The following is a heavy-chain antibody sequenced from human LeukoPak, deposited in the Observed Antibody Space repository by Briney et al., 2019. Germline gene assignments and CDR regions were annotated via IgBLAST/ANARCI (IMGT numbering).Heavy chain of an antibody. CDR1: GGSISSYY. D-gene: IGHD5-12*01. Sequence: KSSETLSLTCTVSGGSISSYYWSWIRQPAGKGLEWIGRIYTSGSTNYNPSLKSRVTMSVDTSKNQFSLKLSSVAAADTAVYYCARGATISLGGWFDPWGQGTLVTVSS. J-gene: IGHJ5*02. V-gene: IGHV4-4*07. CDR2: IYTSGST. CDR3: ARGATISLGGWFDP.